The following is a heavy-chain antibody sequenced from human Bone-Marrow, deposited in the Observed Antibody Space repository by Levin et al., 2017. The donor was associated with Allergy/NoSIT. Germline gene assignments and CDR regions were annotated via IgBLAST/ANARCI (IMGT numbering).Heavy chain of an antibody. CDR2: VSGSGDST. D-gene: IGHD4-17*01. CDR1: GFTFRNYV. J-gene: IGHJ2*01. V-gene: IGHV3-23*01. Sequence: GGSLRLSCVVSGFTFRNYVVSWVRQVPGKGLEWVSSVSGSGDSTYYADSVRGRFTISRDNSNNTLYLQMNSLRAEDTAVYYCAKDPDYGDYSSYWYFDLWGRGTLVAVSS. CDR3: AKDPDYGDYSSYWYFDL.